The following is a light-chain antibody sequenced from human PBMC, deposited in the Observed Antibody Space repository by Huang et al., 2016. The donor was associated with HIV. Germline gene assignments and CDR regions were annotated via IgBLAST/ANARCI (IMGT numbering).Light chain of an antibody. V-gene: IGKV1-39*01. CDR1: QTISRY. Sequence: DIQMTQSPSSLSASVGDRITITCRASQTISRYLNWYQHQPGNAPKLLIFAASSLQSGVPSRFSGSGSETDFTLTITSLQREDFATYYCQQTYSYPHTFGQGTTLEIK. CDR2: AAS. CDR3: QQTYSYPHT. J-gene: IGKJ2*01.